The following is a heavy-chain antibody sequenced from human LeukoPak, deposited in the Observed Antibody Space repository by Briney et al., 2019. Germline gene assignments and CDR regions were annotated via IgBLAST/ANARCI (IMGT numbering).Heavy chain of an antibody. Sequence: GGSLRLSCAASGFTFSSYAMSWVRQAPGKRLEWVSAISGSDGSTYYSDSVKGRFTISKDNSKNTLYLQMSSLRAEDTAVYYCAKDPRAVAFDYWGQGTLVTVSS. D-gene: IGHD6-19*01. CDR3: AKDPRAVAFDY. CDR1: GFTFSSYA. J-gene: IGHJ4*02. V-gene: IGHV3-23*01. CDR2: ISGSDGST.